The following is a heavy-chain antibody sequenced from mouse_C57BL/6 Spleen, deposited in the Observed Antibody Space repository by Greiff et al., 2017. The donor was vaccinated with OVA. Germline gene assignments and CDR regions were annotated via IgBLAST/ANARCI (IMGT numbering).Heavy chain of an antibody. V-gene: IGHV1-82*01. CDR1: GYAFSSSW. D-gene: IGHD2-1*01. Sequence: VQLQQSGPELVKPGASVKISCKASGYAFSSSWMNWVKQRPGQGLEWIGRIYPGGGDTNYNGKFKGKATLTADKSSSTAYMQLSSLTSEDSAVFYCGRREDYGNYGCDYWGQGTTLTVSA. J-gene: IGHJ2*01. CDR3: GRREDYGNYGCDY. CDR2: IYPGGGDT.